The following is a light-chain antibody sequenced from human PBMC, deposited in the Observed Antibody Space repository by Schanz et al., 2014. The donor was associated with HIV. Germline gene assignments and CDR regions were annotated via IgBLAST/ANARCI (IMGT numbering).Light chain of an antibody. J-gene: IGLJ3*02. V-gene: IGLV1-44*01. CDR2: ATY. CDR3: AAWDDSLRGRV. Sequence: QSVLTQPPSASGTPGQRVTISCSVSNSNIRSNTINWYQHLPGTAPKLLIYATYNRPSGVPDRFSGSESGTSASLAISGLRFEDEADYYCAAWDDSLRGRVFGGGTKLTVL. CDR1: NSNIRSNT.